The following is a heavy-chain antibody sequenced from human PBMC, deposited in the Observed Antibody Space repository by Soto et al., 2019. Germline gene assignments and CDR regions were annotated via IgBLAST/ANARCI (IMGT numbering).Heavy chain of an antibody. D-gene: IGHD6-6*01. J-gene: IGHJ4*02. CDR3: ARDPGSLYSSSWYFDY. CDR2: ISYDGSNK. V-gene: IGHV3-30-3*01. CDR1: GFTFSSYA. Sequence: SLRLSCAASGFTFSSYAMHWVRQAPGKGLEWVAVISYDGSNKYYADSVKGRFTISRDNSKNTLYLQMNSLRAEDTAVYYCARDPGSLYSSSWYFDYWGQGTLVTVSS.